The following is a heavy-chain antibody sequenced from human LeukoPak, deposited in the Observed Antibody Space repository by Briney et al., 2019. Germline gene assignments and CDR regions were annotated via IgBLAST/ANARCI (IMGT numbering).Heavy chain of an antibody. D-gene: IGHD3-10*01. CDR1: GFTPSSYE. CDR2: ISRSGTAT. Sequence: GGSLRLSCAASGFTPSSYEMNWVRQAPGKGLEWISYISRSGTATLYADSVKGRFTISRDNAKNSLYLQMNSLRAEDTAVYYCASEASNYYGSGSYYNFDYWGQGTLVTVSS. V-gene: IGHV3-48*03. CDR3: ASEASNYYGSGSYYNFDY. J-gene: IGHJ4*02.